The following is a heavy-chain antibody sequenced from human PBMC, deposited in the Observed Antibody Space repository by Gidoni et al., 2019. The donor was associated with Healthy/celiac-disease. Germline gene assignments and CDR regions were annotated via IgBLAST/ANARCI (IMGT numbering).Heavy chain of an antibody. V-gene: IGHV4-59*01. J-gene: IGHJ3*02. CDR3: ARDRPSRDGYNPADAFDI. D-gene: IGHD5-12*01. CDR2: IYYSGST. Sequence: QVQLQESGPGLVKPSETLSLTGPVSGGSISSSYWSWIRQPPVKGLEWIGNIYYSGSTNYHPSLKSRVTISVDTSKNQFSLKLSAVPAADTAVYYCARDRPSRDGYNPADAFDIWGQGTMVTVSS. CDR1: GGSISSSY.